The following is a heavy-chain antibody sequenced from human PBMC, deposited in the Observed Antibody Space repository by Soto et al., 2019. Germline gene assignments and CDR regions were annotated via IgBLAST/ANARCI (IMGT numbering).Heavy chain of an antibody. CDR2: ISSNSRYI. V-gene: IGHV3-21*01. J-gene: IGHJ5*02. CDR1: GFTFSTYS. D-gene: IGHD1-7*01. CDR3: ARGLAKLELGKFDP. Sequence: GGSLRLSCAASGFTFSTYSMNWVRQTPGKGLEWVSSISSNSRYIYYADSVKGRFTISRDNAKNSLYLQMNSLRAEDTAVYYCARGLAKLELGKFDPWGQGTLVTVSS.